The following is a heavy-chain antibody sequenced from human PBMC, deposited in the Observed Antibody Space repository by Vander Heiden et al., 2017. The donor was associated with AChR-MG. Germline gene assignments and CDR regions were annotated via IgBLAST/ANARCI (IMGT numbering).Heavy chain of an antibody. D-gene: IGHD6-19*01. V-gene: IGHV4-34*01. J-gene: IGHJ2*01. Sequence: QVQLQQWGAGLLKPSETLSLTCAVYGGSFSGYYWSWIRQPPGKRLEWIGEINHSGSTNYNPSLKSRVTISVDTSKNQFSLKLSSVTAADTAVYYCARGPPGVAVAGTPSWYFDLWGRGTLVTVSS. CDR2: INHSGST. CDR1: GGSFSGYY. CDR3: ARGPPGVAVAGTPSWYFDL.